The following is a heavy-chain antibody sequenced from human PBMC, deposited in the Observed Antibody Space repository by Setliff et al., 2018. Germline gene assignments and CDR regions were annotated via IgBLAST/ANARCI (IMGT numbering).Heavy chain of an antibody. D-gene: IGHD4-17*01. V-gene: IGHV1-18*01. CDR1: GYTFTSYG. CDR3: ARVYTLTIPPDY. J-gene: IGHJ4*02. CDR2: ISVYNGKT. Sequence: ASVKVSCKASGYTFTSYGFSWVRQAPGQGLEWMGWISVYNGKTKYAQKFQGRVTMTTDTSTRTAYMEVTSLRSDDTAVYYCARVYTLTIPPDYWGQGTLVTVSS.